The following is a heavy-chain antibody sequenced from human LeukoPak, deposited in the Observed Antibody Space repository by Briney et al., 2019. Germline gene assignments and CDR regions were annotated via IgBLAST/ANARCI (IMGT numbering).Heavy chain of an antibody. CDR3: ARDSLGTVFDY. V-gene: IGHV3-33*08. CDR1: GFTFSSYS. J-gene: IGHJ4*02. CDR2: IWYDGSNK. D-gene: IGHD6-13*01. Sequence: PGGSLRLSCAASGFTFSSYSMNWVRQAPGKGLEWVAVIWYDGSNKYYADSVKGRFTISRDNSKNTLYLQMNSLRAEDTAVYYCARDSLGTVFDYWGQGTLVTVSS.